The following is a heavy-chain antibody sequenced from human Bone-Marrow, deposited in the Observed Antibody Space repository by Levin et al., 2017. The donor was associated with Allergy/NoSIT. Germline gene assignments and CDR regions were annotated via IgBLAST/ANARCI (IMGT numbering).Heavy chain of an antibody. Sequence: PGGSLRLSCAASGFSFGDYYMSWIRQAPGKGLEWISYISSDGTSIYYAASVKGRFTISRDNANNLLHLQMNSLRADDTAVYYCARDIIGVAYDSAGYWGQGSLVTVSS. D-gene: IGHD5-12*01. V-gene: IGHV3-11*01. CDR3: ARDIIGVAYDSAGY. CDR2: ISSDGTSI. CDR1: GFSFGDYY. J-gene: IGHJ4*02.